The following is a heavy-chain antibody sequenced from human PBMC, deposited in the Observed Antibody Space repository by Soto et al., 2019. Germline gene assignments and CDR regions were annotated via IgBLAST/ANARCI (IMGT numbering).Heavy chain of an antibody. V-gene: IGHV3-64D*06. CDR1: GFTFRTYA. CDR2: ISSQGGST. D-gene: IGHD2-2*01. CDR3: VRAGYCDSTSCFAPIWFDY. J-gene: IGHJ5*01. Sequence: GGSLRLSCSASGFTFRTYAMHWVRQAPGKGPEYVSAISSQGGSTHYADSVKGRFTISRDNSKNTQYLQMSSLRTEDTAFYYWVRAGYCDSTSCFAPIWFDYWGQGTMVTVSS.